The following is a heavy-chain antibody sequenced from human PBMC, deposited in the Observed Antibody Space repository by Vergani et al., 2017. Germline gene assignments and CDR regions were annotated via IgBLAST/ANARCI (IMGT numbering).Heavy chain of an antibody. CDR3: AKHFRGWGIDY. J-gene: IGHJ4*02. V-gene: IGHV3-30*18. CDR1: GFTLSNYD. D-gene: IGHD3-16*01. Sequence: QVRLVESGGGVVQPGRSLRLSCAASGFTLSNYDMQWIRQGPGKGLEFVAFIQFDGSNQYYADSVKGRFTLPRDFSKNTLYLQMNSLRTDDTATYYCAKHFRGWGIDYWGQGTQVIVSS. CDR2: IQFDGSNQ.